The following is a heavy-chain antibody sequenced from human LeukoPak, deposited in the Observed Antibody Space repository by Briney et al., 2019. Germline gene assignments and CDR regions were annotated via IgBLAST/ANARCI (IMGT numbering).Heavy chain of an antibody. CDR2: INHSGST. CDR3: ARVQIAVAGTYYYYYYGMDV. D-gene: IGHD6-19*01. CDR1: GGSISSGGYY. V-gene: IGHV4-31*03. Sequence: SQTLSLTCTVSGGSISSGGYYWSWIRQHPGKGLEWIGEINHSGSTNYNPSLKSRVTISVDTSKNQFSLKLSSVTAADTAVYYCARVQIAVAGTYYYYYYGMDVWGQGTTVTVSS. J-gene: IGHJ6*02.